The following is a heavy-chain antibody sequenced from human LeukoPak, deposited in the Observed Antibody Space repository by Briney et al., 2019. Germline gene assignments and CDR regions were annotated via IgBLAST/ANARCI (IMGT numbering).Heavy chain of an antibody. CDR3: AGRRSGSLYDSLAFDI. CDR2: IIPIFGTA. J-gene: IGHJ3*02. Sequence: GASVKVSCKASGGTFSSCAISWVRQAPGQGLEWMGGIIPIFGTANYAQKFQGRVTITADESTSTAYMELSSLRSEDTAVYYCAGRRSGSLYDSLAFDIWGQGTMVTVSS. V-gene: IGHV1-69*13. D-gene: IGHD3-10*01. CDR1: GGTFSSCA.